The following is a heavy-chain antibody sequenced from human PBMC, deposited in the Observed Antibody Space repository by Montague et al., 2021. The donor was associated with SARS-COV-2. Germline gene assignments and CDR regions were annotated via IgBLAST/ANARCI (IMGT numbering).Heavy chain of an antibody. D-gene: IGHD3-10*01. CDR2: IYSSGRT. J-gene: IGHJ4*02. CDR3: ARDFGESRDH. V-gene: IGHV3-53*01. Sequence: SLILSFSSSCFTVSSNYMSWVRQAPGKGLEWVSLIYSSGRTSYADSVKGRFTMSRDNSKNTLYLQMNSLRAEDTAVYYCARDFGESRDHWGQGTLVTDSS. CDR1: CFTVSSNY.